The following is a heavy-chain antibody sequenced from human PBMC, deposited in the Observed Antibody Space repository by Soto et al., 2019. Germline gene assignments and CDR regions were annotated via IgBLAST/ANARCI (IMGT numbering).Heavy chain of an antibody. CDR1: GYTFTSYY. Sequence: GASVKVSCKASGYTFTSYYMHWVRQAPGQGLEWMGIINPSGGSTSYAQKFQGRVTMTRDTSTSTVYMELSSLRSEDTAVYYCARKLTSTYYGMDVWGQGTTVTVS. CDR2: INPSGGST. J-gene: IGHJ6*02. D-gene: IGHD7-27*01. CDR3: ARKLTSTYYGMDV. V-gene: IGHV1-46*01.